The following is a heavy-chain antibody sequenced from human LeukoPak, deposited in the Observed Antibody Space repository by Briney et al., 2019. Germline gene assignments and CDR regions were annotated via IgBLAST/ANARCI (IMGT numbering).Heavy chain of an antibody. D-gene: IGHD2-21*01. CDR3: ARENGDLTLNYNWFDP. CDR1: GGSISSGGYS. V-gene: IGHV4-30-4*07. Sequence: SETLSLTCSLSGGSISSGGYSWSWIRQSPGKRLEWIGYIYYSGTTYYNPSLKSRVTMSVDTSKNQFSLRLSSVTAADTAVYYCARENGDLTLNYNWFDPWGQGILVTVSS. J-gene: IGHJ5*02. CDR2: IYYSGTT.